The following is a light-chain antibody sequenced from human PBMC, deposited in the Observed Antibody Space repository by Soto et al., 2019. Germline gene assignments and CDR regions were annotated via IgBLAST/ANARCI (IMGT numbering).Light chain of an antibody. Sequence: DIQMTQSPSSLSASVGDRVTITCRASQGISNYLAWYQQKPGKVPKLLIYGASTLQSGVPSRLSGSGSGTDFTLTISSLQPEDVATYYCQKYNSVSLLTFGGGTKVEIK. V-gene: IGKV1-27*01. CDR3: QKYNSVSLLT. CDR2: GAS. J-gene: IGKJ4*01. CDR1: QGISNY.